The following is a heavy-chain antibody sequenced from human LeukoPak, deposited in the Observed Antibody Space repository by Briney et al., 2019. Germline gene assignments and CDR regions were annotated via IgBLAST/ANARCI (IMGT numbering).Heavy chain of an antibody. V-gene: IGHV4-34*01. CDR2: INHSGST. D-gene: IGHD6-19*01. CDR3: ARGRGIAVAGRTKNFDY. J-gene: IGHJ4*02. Sequence: SETLSLTGAVYGGSFSGYYWSWTRQPPGKGLEWIGEINHSGSTNYNPSLKSRVTISVDTSKNQFSLKLSSVTAADTAVYYCARGRGIAVAGRTKNFDYWGQGTLVTVSS. CDR1: GGSFSGYY.